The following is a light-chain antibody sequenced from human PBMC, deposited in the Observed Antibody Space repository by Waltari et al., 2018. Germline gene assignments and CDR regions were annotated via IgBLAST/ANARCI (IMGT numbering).Light chain of an antibody. Sequence: EIVFTQSPAYQSLSPGERATLSCRASQDIDDLLTWFKQRPGQVPRLLIDGASNRAADIPARFSGSGSGKDFILTISSLEPEDFAVYYCQQRINWPLTFGGGTTVDIK. CDR2: GAS. CDR3: QQRINWPLT. CDR1: QDIDDL. J-gene: IGKJ4*01. V-gene: IGKV3D-11*01.